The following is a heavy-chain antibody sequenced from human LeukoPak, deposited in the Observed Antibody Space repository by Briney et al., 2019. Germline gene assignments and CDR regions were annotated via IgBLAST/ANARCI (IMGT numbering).Heavy chain of an antibody. CDR2: IIPIFGTA. J-gene: IGHJ4*02. CDR1: GGTFSSYA. Sequence: SVKVSCKASGGTFSSYAISWVRQAPGPGLEWMGGIIPIFGTANYAQKFQGRVTITADESTSTAYMELSSLRSEDTAVYYCASGRTSSGWLFDYWGQGTLVTVSS. D-gene: IGHD6-19*01. V-gene: IGHV1-69*13. CDR3: ASGRTSSGWLFDY.